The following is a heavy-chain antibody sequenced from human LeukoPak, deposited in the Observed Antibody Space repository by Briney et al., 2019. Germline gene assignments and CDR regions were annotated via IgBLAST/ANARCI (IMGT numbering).Heavy chain of an antibody. CDR1: GFTFSSYW. Sequence: GGSLRLSCAASGFTFSSYWMHWVRQAPGQGLVWVSRINSDASTTSYADYVKGRFTISRDNAKNTLYLQMNSLRVEDTAVYYCASSRYSGSYLDSWGQGTLVTVSS. J-gene: IGHJ4*02. D-gene: IGHD1-26*01. V-gene: IGHV3-74*01. CDR2: INSDASTT. CDR3: ASSRYSGSYLDS.